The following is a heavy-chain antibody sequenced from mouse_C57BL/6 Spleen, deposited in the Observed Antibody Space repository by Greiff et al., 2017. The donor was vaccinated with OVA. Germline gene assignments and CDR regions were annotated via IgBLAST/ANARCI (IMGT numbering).Heavy chain of an antibody. CDR2: IYPSDSET. J-gene: IGHJ1*03. CDR1: GYTFTSYW. D-gene: IGHD2-2*01. V-gene: IGHV1-61*01. CDR3: ARESTIVTANFDV. Sequence: QVQLKQSGAELVRPGSSVKLSCKASGYTFTSYWMDWVKQRPGQGLEWIGNIYPSDSETHYNQKFKDKATLTVDKSSSTAYMQLSSLTSEGSAVYDCARESTIVTANFDVWGTGTTVTVSA.